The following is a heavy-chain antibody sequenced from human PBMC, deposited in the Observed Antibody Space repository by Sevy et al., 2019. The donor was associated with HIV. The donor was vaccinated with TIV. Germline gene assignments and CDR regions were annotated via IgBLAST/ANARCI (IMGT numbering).Heavy chain of an antibody. J-gene: IGHJ4*02. CDR3: AGRKVGDFWSGSIRGPCAGGPLFDY. Sequence: GGSLRLSCTSSGFTFSSYAMNWVRQAPGKGLEWVSTISHSGDSTYYADSVKGRLTISRDNSENTLYLQMNSLRAEDTALYYCAGRKVGDFWSGSIRGPCAGGPLFDYWGQGTLVTVSS. CDR1: GFTFSSYA. D-gene: IGHD3-3*01. V-gene: IGHV3-23*01. CDR2: ISHSGDST.